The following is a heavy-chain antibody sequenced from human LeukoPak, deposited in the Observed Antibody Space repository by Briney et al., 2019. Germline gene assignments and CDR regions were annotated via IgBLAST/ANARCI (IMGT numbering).Heavy chain of an antibody. CDR2: ISAYNGNT. V-gene: IGHV1-18*01. CDR3: ARLLDYGDYEGSTSLDY. Sequence: ASVKVSCKASGYTFTSYGISWVRQAPGQGLEWMGWISAYNGNTNYAQKLQGRVTMTTDTSTSTAYMELRSLRSDDTAVYYCARLLDYGDYEGSTSLDYWGQGTLVTVSS. CDR1: GYTFTSYG. D-gene: IGHD4-17*01. J-gene: IGHJ4*02.